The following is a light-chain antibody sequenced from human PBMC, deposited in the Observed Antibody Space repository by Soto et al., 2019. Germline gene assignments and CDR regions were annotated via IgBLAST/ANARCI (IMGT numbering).Light chain of an antibody. CDR1: QSVSRN. CDR3: QQYSSWPPWT. Sequence: EIVFTQSPGSLSLSPRERATLSCRASQSVSRNLAWYQQKPGQAPRLLIHGSSTRATGFPARFSGSGSGTDFTLTISSLEPEDFAVYYCQQYSSWPPWTFGQGTKVDIK. J-gene: IGKJ1*01. CDR2: GSS. V-gene: IGKV3-15*01.